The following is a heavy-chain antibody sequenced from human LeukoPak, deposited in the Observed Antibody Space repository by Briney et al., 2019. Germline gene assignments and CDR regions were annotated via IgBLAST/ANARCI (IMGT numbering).Heavy chain of an antibody. CDR2: ISGSGGDT. D-gene: IGHD5-12*01. J-gene: IGHJ4*02. V-gene: IGHV3-23*01. CDR1: GFPFSSYA. CDR3: AKVDSYSGHDGTPLEN. Sequence: PGGSLRLSCAASGFPFSSYALTWVRQAPGKGLEWVSTISGSGGDTDYADSVRGRFTVSRDNPKNTQYLRMTSLRAEDTAIYYCAKVDSYSGHDGTPLENWGRGTLVTVSS.